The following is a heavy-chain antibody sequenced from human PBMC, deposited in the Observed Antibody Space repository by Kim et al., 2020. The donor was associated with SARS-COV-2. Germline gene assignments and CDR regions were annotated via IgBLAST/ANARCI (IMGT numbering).Heavy chain of an antibody. CDR3: ARDSFLLFGPLGSLDPGYFDY. CDR1: GFTFSDYY. Sequence: GGSLRLSCAASGFTFSDYYMSWIRQAPGKGLEWVSYISSSGSTIYYADSVKGRFTISRDNAKNSLYLQMNSLRAEDTAVYYCARDSFLLFGPLGSLDPGYFDYWGQGTLVTVSS. D-gene: IGHD3-10*02. J-gene: IGHJ4*02. V-gene: IGHV3-11*01. CDR2: ISSSGSTI.